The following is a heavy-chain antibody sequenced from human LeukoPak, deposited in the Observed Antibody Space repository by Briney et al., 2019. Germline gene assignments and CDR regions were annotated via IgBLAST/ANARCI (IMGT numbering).Heavy chain of an antibody. CDR3: NSGAAGYCTSGNCHDY. D-gene: IGHD2-8*01. CDR1: GLTGLTFSNFG. J-gene: IGHJ4*02. Sequence: GGSLRLSCAASGLTGLTFSNFGMSWVRLTPHKGLEWVSSIGGRGRSTYYADSVKGRFTISRDNSKNTLYLEMNSLTVEDTAIYYCNSGAAGYCTSGNCHDYWGQGTLVTVSS. V-gene: IGHV3-23*01. CDR2: IGGRGRST.